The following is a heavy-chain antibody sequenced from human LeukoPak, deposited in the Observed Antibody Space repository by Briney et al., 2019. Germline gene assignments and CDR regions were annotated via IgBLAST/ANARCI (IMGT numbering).Heavy chain of an antibody. D-gene: IGHD1-26*01. J-gene: IGHJ6*03. Sequence: GGSLRLSCAASRFTFSSYAMSWVRQAPGKGLEWVSGISGSGGSTYYADSVKGRFTISRDNAKNTLYLQMNSLRAEDTAVYYCAKGSTRSGTYPYYYYYYMAVWGKGTTVTVSS. CDR3: AKGSTRSGTYPYYYYYYMAV. CDR2: ISGSGGST. CDR1: RFTFSSYA. V-gene: IGHV3-23*01.